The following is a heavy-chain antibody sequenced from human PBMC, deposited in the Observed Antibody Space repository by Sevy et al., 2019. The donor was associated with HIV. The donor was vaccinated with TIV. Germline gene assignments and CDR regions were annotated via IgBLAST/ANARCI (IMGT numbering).Heavy chain of an antibody. CDR3: ARAGEYDFWSGTSYGMDV. CDR2: INPNSGGT. V-gene: IGHV1-2*02. Sequence: ASVKVSCKASGYTFTGYYMHWVRQAPGQGLEWMGWINPNSGGTNYAQKFQGRVTMTRDTSISTAYMGLSRLRSDDTAVNYCARAGEYDFWSGTSYGMDVWGQGTTVTVSS. J-gene: IGHJ6*02. CDR1: GYTFTGYY. D-gene: IGHD3-3*01.